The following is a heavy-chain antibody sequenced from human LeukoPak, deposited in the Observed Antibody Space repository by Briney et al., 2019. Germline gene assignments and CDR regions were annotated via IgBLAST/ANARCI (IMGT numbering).Heavy chain of an antibody. CDR1: GGTFSSYA. CDR3: ARVGGHIRSS. Sequence: GVSVKVSCKVSGGTFSSYAISWVRQAPGQGLEWMGRIIPIFGTANYAQKFQGRVTITTDESTSTAYMELSSLRSEDTAVYYCARVGGHIRSSWGQGTLVTVSS. J-gene: IGHJ4*02. CDR2: IIPIFGTA. D-gene: IGHD6-13*01. V-gene: IGHV1-69*05.